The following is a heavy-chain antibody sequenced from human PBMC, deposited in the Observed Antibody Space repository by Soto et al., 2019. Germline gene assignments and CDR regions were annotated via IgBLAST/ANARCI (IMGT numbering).Heavy chain of an antibody. CDR2: IYYSGST. D-gene: IGHD5-18*01. CDR3: ARDPRADRQPWSFDY. CDR1: GGSISSGGYY. Sequence: QVQLQESGPGLVKPSQTLSLTCTVSGGSISSGGYYWSWIRQHPGKGLEWIGYIYYSGSTYYNPSLKSRVTISVDTSKNQFSLKLSSVTAADTAVYYCARDPRADRQPWSFDYWGQGTLVTVSS. J-gene: IGHJ4*02. V-gene: IGHV4-31*03.